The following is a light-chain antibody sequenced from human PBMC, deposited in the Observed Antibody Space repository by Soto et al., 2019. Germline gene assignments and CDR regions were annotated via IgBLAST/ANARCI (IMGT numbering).Light chain of an antibody. Sequence: NFMLTQPHSVSESPGKTVTIYCTGSSGSVASNYVQWFQQRPGSAPTTVIYEDNQRPSGVPDRFSGSIDSSSNSASLTISGLKTEDEADYYCQSYDGSNHWVFGGGTKLTVL. CDR1: SGSVASNY. V-gene: IGLV6-57*02. J-gene: IGLJ3*02. CDR3: QSYDGSNHWV. CDR2: EDN.